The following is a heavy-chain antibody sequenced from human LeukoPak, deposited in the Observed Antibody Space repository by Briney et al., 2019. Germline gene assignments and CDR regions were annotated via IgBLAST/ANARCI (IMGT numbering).Heavy chain of an antibody. D-gene: IGHD3-22*01. Sequence: GGSLRLSCAASGITLSTYWMHWVRQAPGKGLVWVSRINSDGSSTSYADSVKGRFTISRDNAKNTLYLQMNSLRVEGTAVYYCARANYYDSSGYPYWGQGTLVTVSS. J-gene: IGHJ4*02. CDR2: INSDGSST. CDR3: ARANYYDSSGYPY. V-gene: IGHV3-74*01. CDR1: GITLSTYW.